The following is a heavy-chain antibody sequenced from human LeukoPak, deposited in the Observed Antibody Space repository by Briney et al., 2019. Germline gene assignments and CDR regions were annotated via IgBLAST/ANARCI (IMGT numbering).Heavy chain of an antibody. CDR2: ISGSGGST. V-gene: IGHV3-23*01. CDR1: GFTFSSYA. CDR3: AKSYYYDSSGYYRGAFDI. Sequence: GGSLRLSCAASGFTFSSYAMSWVRQAPGKGLEWVSAISGSGGSTYYTDSVKGRFTISRGNSKNTLYLQMNSLRAEDTAVYYCAKSYYYDSSGYYRGAFDIWGQGTMVTVSS. J-gene: IGHJ3*02. D-gene: IGHD3-22*01.